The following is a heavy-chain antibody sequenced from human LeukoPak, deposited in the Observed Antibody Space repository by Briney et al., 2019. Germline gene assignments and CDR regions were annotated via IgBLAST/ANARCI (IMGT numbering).Heavy chain of an antibody. V-gene: IGHV4-38-2*01. CDR2: IYHSGST. CDR3: ARLNGPLVGSFLY. D-gene: IGHD2-8*02. Sequence: KTSETLSLTCAVSGYSISSGYYWGWIRQPPGKGLEWIGSIYHSGSTYYNPSLKSRVTISVDTSKNQFSLKLSSVTAADTAVYYCARLNGPLVGSFLYWGQGTLVTVSS. J-gene: IGHJ4*02. CDR1: GYSISSGYY.